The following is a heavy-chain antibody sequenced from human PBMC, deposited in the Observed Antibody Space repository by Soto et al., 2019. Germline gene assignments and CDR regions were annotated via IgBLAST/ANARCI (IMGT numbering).Heavy chain of an antibody. V-gene: IGHV3-23*01. D-gene: IGHD2-2*01. CDR1: GFTFSNFA. CDR2: ITGSTGST. CDR3: VKDTSSSRYYMDV. Sequence: GGSLRLSCAASGFTFSNFAMGWVRHAPGKGLEWVSEITGSTGSTYYADSVRGRFFISRDNSKNTLHLQMNSLRVEDTAVYYCVKDTSSSRYYMDVWGKGTTVTVSS. J-gene: IGHJ6*03.